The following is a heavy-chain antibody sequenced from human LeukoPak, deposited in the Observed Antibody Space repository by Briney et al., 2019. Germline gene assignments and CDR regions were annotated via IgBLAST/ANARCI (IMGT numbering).Heavy chain of an antibody. V-gene: IGHV4-59*01. Sequence: SETLSVTCTVSGGSFSSYYWSWMRQPPGKGLEWIGYIYYSESTNYNPSIKSRVTIAVDTSKNQFSLKLSSVTAADTAVDYCARVGYYDSSGDDWGQGTLVTVSS. D-gene: IGHD3-22*01. J-gene: IGHJ4*02. CDR1: GGSFSSYY. CDR2: IYYSEST. CDR3: ARVGYYDSSGDD.